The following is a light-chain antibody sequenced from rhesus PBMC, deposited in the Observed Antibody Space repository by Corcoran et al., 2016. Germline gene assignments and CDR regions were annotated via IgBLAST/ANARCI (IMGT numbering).Light chain of an antibody. Sequence: DIQMTQSPSSLSASVGDTVTITCRASQGISSYLDWFQQKPGKAPKLLVYAASSLERGVPSRFRGGGSGTEFTLTISSLQPEDFAGYYCLQHNSYPYSFGQGTKVEIK. V-gene: IGKV1-28*01. CDR3: LQHNSYPYS. CDR2: AAS. CDR1: QGISSY. J-gene: IGKJ2*01.